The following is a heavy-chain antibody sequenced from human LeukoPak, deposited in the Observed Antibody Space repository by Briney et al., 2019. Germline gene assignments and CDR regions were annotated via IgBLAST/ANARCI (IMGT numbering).Heavy chain of an antibody. J-gene: IGHJ5*02. Sequence: GGSLRLSRAASGFTFSNYAMSWVRQAPGKGLEWVSAIGSSGGTTYYTDSVKGRFTISRDNSKNTLYLQMNSLRAEDTAVYYCAKGDGSGNRRWFDPWGQGILVTVSS. V-gene: IGHV3-23*01. CDR1: GFTFSNYA. CDR3: AKGDGSGNRRWFDP. D-gene: IGHD3-10*01. CDR2: IGSSGGTT.